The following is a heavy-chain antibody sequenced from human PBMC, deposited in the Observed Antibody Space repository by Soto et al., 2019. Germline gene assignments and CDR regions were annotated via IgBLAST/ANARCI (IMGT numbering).Heavy chain of an antibody. Sequence: EVQLVETGGSLIQPGGSLRLSCAVSGFSVSSNFMSWVRQAPGKGLEWVSVMYSSGTTHDADSVKGRFTISRDNSKNTVYLELNSLRVDDTAVYYCACSSRTDYNFAMDTWGQGTTVIVSS. CDR3: ACSSRTDYNFAMDT. CDR2: MYSSGTT. V-gene: IGHV3-53*02. CDR1: GFSVSSNF. J-gene: IGHJ6*02. D-gene: IGHD6-6*01.